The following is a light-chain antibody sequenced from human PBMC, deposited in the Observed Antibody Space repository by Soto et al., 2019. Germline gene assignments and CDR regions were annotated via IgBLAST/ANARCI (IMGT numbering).Light chain of an antibody. CDR1: QSVSTY. J-gene: IGKJ5*01. CDR3: QQRRSWPPTIN. V-gene: IGKV3-11*01. Sequence: EIVFTQSPATLSLSPVERATLSCSASQSVSTYLAWYQQRPGQAPRLLIYDASYRATDIPPRFSGSGSGTDSTLTISRLEPEDFAVYYCQQRRSWPPTINCGQGKRREIK. CDR2: DAS.